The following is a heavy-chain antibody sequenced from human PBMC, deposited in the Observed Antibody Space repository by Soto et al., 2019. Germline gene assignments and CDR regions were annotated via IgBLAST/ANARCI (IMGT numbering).Heavy chain of an antibody. V-gene: IGHV3-21*01. CDR1: GFTFSSYS. CDR2: ISSSSSYI. D-gene: IGHD6-13*01. Sequence: GGSLRLSCAASGFTFSSYSMNWVRQAPGKGLEWVSSISSSSSYIYYADSVKGRFTISRDNAKNSLYLQRNSLRAEDTAVYYCARDAHSSSWYPSPVDYWGQGTLVTVSS. CDR3: ARDAHSSSWYPSPVDY. J-gene: IGHJ4*02.